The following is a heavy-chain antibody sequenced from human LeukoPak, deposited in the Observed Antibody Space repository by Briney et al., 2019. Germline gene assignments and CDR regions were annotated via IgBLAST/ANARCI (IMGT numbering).Heavy chain of an antibody. Sequence: PSETLSLTCAVYGGSFSGYYWSWIRQPPGKGLVWIGEINHSGSTNYNPSLKSRVTISVDTSKNQFSLKLSSVTAADTAVYYCARGRPRMASMARGVYFDYWGQGTLVTVSS. D-gene: IGHD3-10*01. CDR1: GGSFSGYY. CDR3: ARGRPRMASMARGVYFDY. CDR2: INHSGST. V-gene: IGHV4-34*01. J-gene: IGHJ4*02.